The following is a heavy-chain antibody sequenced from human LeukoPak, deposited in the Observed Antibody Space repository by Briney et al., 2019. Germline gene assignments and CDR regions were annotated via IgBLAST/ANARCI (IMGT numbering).Heavy chain of an antibody. D-gene: IGHD5-12*01. CDR3: ARKDPGYSGYSDFDY. V-gene: IGHV4-61*02. CDR1: GGSISSGSYY. J-gene: IGHJ4*02. Sequence: SETLSLTCTVSGGSISSGSYYWSWIRQPAGKGPEWIGRIYISGSTNYNPSLKSRVTISLDTSKNQFSLKLSSVTAADTAIYYCARKDPGYSGYSDFDYWGQGTLVTVSS. CDR2: IYISGST.